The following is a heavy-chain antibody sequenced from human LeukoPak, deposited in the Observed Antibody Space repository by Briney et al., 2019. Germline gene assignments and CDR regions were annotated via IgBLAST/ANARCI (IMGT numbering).Heavy chain of an antibody. CDR1: GFTFSTYG. CDR2: IKEDGSKK. D-gene: IGHD3-22*01. CDR3: VSRNYYQSSGSFELYYFDY. V-gene: IGHV3-7*01. Sequence: GGSLRLSCAASGFTFSTYGMHWVRQAPGKGLEWVANIKEDGSKKNYVDSVKGRFTISRDNAKNSLHLQMNSLRAEDTAVYYCVSRNYYQSSGSFELYYFDYWGQGTLVTVSS. J-gene: IGHJ4*02.